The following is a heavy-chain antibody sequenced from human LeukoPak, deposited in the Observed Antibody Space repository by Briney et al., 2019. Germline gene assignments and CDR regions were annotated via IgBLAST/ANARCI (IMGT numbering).Heavy chain of an antibody. V-gene: IGHV1-2*02. Sequence: GASVKVSCKASGYTFTGYYMHWVRRAPGQGLEWMGWINPNSGGTNYAQKFQGRVTMTRDTSISTAYMELSRLRSDDTAVYYCARARHGYIYGYRPNELGHFFDYWGQGTLVTVSS. CDR3: ARARHGYIYGYRPNELGHFFDY. D-gene: IGHD5-18*01. J-gene: IGHJ4*02. CDR2: INPNSGGT. CDR1: GYTFTGYY.